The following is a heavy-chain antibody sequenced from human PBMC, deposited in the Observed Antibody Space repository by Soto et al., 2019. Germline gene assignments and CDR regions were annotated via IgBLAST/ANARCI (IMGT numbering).Heavy chain of an antibody. D-gene: IGHD4-17*01. Sequence: SETLSLTCTVSGDSFSSYYWTWIRQPPGRRLEWVADIFHTGNTNYNPSLKRRVTISVDTSKNQFSLKRRSVTPADTAVYYCAALDGALDYWGPGTRVTVAS. CDR2: IFHTGNT. J-gene: IGHJ4*02. CDR3: AALDGALDY. CDR1: GDSFSSYY. V-gene: IGHV4-59*01.